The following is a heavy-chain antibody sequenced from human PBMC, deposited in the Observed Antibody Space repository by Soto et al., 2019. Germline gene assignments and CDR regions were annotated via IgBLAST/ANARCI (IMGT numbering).Heavy chain of an antibody. Sequence: GESLKISCKGSGYSFTTYWIGWVRQMPGKGLEWMGVINPGDSHTRYSPSFQGQVTISGDKSISTAYLQWSSLKASDTAIYYCGRLRKRHTVGHSLYYYGMDVWGQGTTVTVSS. CDR2: INPGDSHT. CDR1: GYSFTTYW. D-gene: IGHD4-17*01. CDR3: GRLRKRHTVGHSLYYYGMDV. J-gene: IGHJ6*02. V-gene: IGHV5-51*01.